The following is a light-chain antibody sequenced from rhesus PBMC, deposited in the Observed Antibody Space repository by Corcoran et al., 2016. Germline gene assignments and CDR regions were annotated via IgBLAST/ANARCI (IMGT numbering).Light chain of an antibody. J-gene: IGKJ1*01. Sequence: DIQMTQSPSSLSASVGAKVTITCRASQGTSSWLAWYQQKPGKAPKLLIYKASSVQSGVPSRFSGIGSCTDFPLTINSLTPEDFATYYCLQYSSSPWTLGQGTKVEIK. CDR3: LQYSSSPWT. V-gene: IGKV1-22*01. CDR1: QGTSSW. CDR2: KAS.